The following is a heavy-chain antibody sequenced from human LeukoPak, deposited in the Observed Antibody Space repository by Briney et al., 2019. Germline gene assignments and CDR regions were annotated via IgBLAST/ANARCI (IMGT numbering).Heavy chain of an antibody. J-gene: IGHJ4*02. D-gene: IGHD3-22*01. Sequence: PGGSLRLSCAASGFTFRSYSMNWVRQAPGKGLEWVSYISSSSSTIYYADSVKGRSTISRDNAKNSLYLQMNSLRAEDTAVYYCARGTYYYDSSGSHSWGQGTLVTVSP. CDR2: ISSSSSTI. CDR3: ARGTYYYDSSGSHS. V-gene: IGHV3-48*01. CDR1: GFTFRSYS.